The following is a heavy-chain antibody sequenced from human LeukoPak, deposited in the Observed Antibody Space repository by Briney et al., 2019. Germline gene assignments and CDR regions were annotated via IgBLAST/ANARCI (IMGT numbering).Heavy chain of an antibody. CDR3: ARAPLDSSGWYVVLGPPPGGGAFDI. V-gene: IGHV1-69*13. Sequence: SVKVSCKASGGSFSSYTFTWVRQAPGQGLEWMGEIIPVFGTANYAQKFQGRVTITADESTSTVYMELSSLTSEDTAVYYCARAPLDSSGWYVVLGPPPGGGAFDIWGQGTMVTVSS. D-gene: IGHD6-19*01. CDR1: GGSFSSYT. CDR2: IIPVFGTA. J-gene: IGHJ3*02.